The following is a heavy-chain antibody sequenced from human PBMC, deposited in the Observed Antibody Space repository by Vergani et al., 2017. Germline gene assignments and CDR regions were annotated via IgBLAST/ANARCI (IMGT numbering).Heavy chain of an antibody. Sequence: EVQLVETGGGLIQPGGSLRLSCVVSGFSVSNNYMSWVRHRPGKGLEWGSFIFTGGTTYYEESVKGRFTISRDNSKNTVHLQMISLTAEDTAVYYCAKMCNWDDSYFYCMDVWGKGTTVTVSS. D-gene: IGHD1-1*01. CDR3: AKMCNWDDSYFYCMDV. CDR2: IFTGGTT. CDR1: GFSVSNNY. J-gene: IGHJ6*03. V-gene: IGHV3-53*02.